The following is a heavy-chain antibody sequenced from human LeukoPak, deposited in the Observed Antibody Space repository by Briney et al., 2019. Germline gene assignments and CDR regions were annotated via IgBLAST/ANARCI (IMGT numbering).Heavy chain of an antibody. CDR3: ARSGYDFWSGYYTEYYYGMDV. CDR2: IYYSGST. D-gene: IGHD3-3*01. CDR1: GGSISSGNSY. J-gene: IGHJ6*02. Sequence: SQTLSLTCTVSGGSISSGNSYWSWIRQPPGKGLEWIGYIYYSGSTYYNPSLKSRVTISVDTSKNQFSLKLSSVTAADTAVYYCARSGYDFWSGYYTEYYYGMDVWGQGTTVTVSS. V-gene: IGHV4-30-4*01.